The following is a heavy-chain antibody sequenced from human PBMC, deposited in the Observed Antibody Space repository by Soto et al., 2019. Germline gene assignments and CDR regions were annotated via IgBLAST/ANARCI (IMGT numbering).Heavy chain of an antibody. CDR2: IYDTGISGYTPST. Sequence: SETLSLTGTVSGGSITSSYWSWIRRPRGKGLEWIAYIYDTGISGYTPSTSYNPSLKRRVTMSVDTSKSQFSLKLTSVTAADTAVYYCARGEDAFFYYGLDVWGQGITVTVS. CDR1: GGSITSSY. J-gene: IGHJ6*02. CDR3: ARGEDAFFYYGLDV. V-gene: IGHV4-59*01.